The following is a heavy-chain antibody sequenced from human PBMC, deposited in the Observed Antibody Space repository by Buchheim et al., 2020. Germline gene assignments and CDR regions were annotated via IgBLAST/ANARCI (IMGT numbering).Heavy chain of an antibody. J-gene: IGHJ4*02. CDR1: GFTFSDYY. CDR2: ISSSSSYT. CDR3: ARDSGGSHGLTVTTKAPVQVPDY. V-gene: IGHV3-11*06. Sequence: QVQLVESGGGLVKPGGSLRLSCAASGFTFSDYYMSWIRQAPGKGLEWVSYISSSSSYTNYADSVKGRFTISRDNAKNSLYLQMNSLRAEDTAVYYCARDSGGSHGLTVTTKAPVQVPDYWGQGTL. D-gene: IGHD4-17*01.